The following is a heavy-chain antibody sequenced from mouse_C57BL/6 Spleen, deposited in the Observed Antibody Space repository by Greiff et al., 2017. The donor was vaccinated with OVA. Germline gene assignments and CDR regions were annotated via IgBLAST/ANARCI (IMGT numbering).Heavy chain of an antibody. Sequence: DVQLVESGGGLVKPGGSLKLSCAASGFTFSSYTMSWVRQTPEKRLEWVATISGGGGNTYYPDSVKGRFTISRDNAKNTLYLQMSSLRSEDTALYYCARHEGLLSEYFDVWGTGTTVTVSS. CDR2: ISGGGGNT. CDR3: ARHEGLLSEYFDV. D-gene: IGHD2-12*01. J-gene: IGHJ1*03. V-gene: IGHV5-9*01. CDR1: GFTFSSYT.